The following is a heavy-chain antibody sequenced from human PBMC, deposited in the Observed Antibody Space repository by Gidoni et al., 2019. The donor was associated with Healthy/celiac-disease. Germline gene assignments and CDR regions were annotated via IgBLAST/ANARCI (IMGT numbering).Heavy chain of an antibody. V-gene: IGHV4-30-4*01. Sequence: QVQLQESGPGLVKPSQTLSLAGTVSAGSISSGDYYWSWIRQPPGKGLEWIGDIYYSGSTYYNPSLKSRVTISVDTSKNQFSLKLSSVTAADTAVYYCARGDGYSSSRGGFDYWGQGTLVTVPS. J-gene: IGHJ4*02. CDR3: ARGDGYSSSRGGFDY. CDR2: IYYSGST. CDR1: AGSISSGDYY. D-gene: IGHD6-6*01.